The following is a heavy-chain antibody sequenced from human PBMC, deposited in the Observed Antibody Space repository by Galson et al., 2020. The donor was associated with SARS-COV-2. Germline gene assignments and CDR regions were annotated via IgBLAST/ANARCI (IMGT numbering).Heavy chain of an antibody. CDR2: INYRGNT. V-gene: IGHV4-34*01. CDR1: GGSLSASY. D-gene: IGHD2-21*01. J-gene: IGHJ4*02. Sequence: SQASETLSLTCAVYGGSLSASYWSWIRQPPGKGLEWIGEINYRGNTNYNSSLKSRVTISIDTSKRQISLNLRSVTAADTAVYYCASFVYADWGQGTLVTVSS. CDR3: ASFVYAD.